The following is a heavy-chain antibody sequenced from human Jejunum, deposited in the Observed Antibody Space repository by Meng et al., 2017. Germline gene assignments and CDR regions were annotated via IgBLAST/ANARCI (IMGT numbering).Heavy chain of an antibody. CDR3: ARVKAYSSSCFDS. Sequence: GESLKISCAASGFAFSSYALHWVRQVPGKGLVWVSRISSDGSSTSDADSVKGRFIISRDNAKNTLYLQMNSLRAEDTAVYYCARVKAYSSSCFDSWGQGTRVTGAS. J-gene: IGHJ4*02. D-gene: IGHD6-6*01. CDR1: GFAFSSYA. CDR2: ISSDGSST. V-gene: IGHV3-74*01.